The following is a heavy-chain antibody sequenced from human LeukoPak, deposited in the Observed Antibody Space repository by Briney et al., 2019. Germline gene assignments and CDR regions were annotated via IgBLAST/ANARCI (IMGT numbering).Heavy chain of an antibody. CDR2: ISSSSYI. V-gene: IGHV3-21*01. D-gene: IGHD6-19*01. Sequence: GGSLRLSCAASGSTFSSYSMNWVRQAPGKGLEWVSSISSSSYIYYADSVKGRFTISRDNAKNSLYLQMNSLRAEDTAVYYCAREWGIAVIDYWGQGTLVTVSS. CDR1: GSTFSSYS. CDR3: AREWGIAVIDY. J-gene: IGHJ4*02.